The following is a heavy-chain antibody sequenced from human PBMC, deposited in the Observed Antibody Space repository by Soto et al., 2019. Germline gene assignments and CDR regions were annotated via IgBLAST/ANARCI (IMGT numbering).Heavy chain of an antibody. CDR1: GGTFSSSA. Sequence: QVQLVQSGAEMKEPGSSVKVSCKTSGGTFSSSAISWLRQAPGQGLEWMGGIIPLFRTPDYAQKFQGRVTIAADDSTSTAYMELSSLRSEDTAVYYCARDNDRLQLGGNYYYILDVWDQGTTITVSS. CDR3: ARDNDRLQLGGNYYYILDV. CDR2: IIPLFRTP. V-gene: IGHV1-69*12. D-gene: IGHD4-4*01. J-gene: IGHJ6*02.